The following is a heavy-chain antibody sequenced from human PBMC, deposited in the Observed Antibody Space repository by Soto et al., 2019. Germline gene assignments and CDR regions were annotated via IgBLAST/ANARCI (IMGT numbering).Heavy chain of an antibody. CDR3: ARARFTRGVHFYAMDV. J-gene: IGHJ6*02. Sequence: PSETLSLTCTVSGGSIYSYYWTWIRQPPGKGLEWIGYMNYIGNTNYNPSLKSRVTTSIDTSKNQFSLKLSSVTAADTAIYYCARARFTRGVHFYAMDVWGQGTTVTVSS. V-gene: IGHV4-59*01. CDR1: GGSIYSYY. D-gene: IGHD2-8*01. CDR2: MNYIGNT.